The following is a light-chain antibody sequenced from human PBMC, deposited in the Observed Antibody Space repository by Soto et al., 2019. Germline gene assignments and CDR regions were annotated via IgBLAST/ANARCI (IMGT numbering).Light chain of an antibody. CDR2: ATS. CDR3: QNYNSAPSFT. V-gene: IGKV1-27*01. J-gene: IGKJ3*01. Sequence: DIQMTQSPSSLSASVRDRVTISCRASQGISNFLAWYQQKPGRVPKLLIYATSTLQSGVPSRFSGSGSGTDFTLTISSLQPEDVATYYCQNYNSAPSFTFGPGTKVDI. CDR1: QGISNF.